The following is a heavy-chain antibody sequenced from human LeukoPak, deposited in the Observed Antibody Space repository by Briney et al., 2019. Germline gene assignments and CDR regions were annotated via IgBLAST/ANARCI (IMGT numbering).Heavy chain of an antibody. CDR2: INHSGST. Sequence: SETLSLTCAVYGGSFSGYYWSWIRHPPGRGLEWIGEINHSGSTNYNPSLKSRVTISVDTSKNQFSLNLSSVTAADTAVYYCARGRQPARLDYWGQGTLVTVSS. D-gene: IGHD6-13*01. CDR3: ARGRQPARLDY. J-gene: IGHJ4*02. V-gene: IGHV4-34*01. CDR1: GGSFSGYY.